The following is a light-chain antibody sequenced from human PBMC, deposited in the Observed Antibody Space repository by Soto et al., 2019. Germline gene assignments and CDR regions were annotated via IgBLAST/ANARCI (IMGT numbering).Light chain of an antibody. V-gene: IGKV1-17*01. CDR2: AAS. Sequence: RVTITCRASQDIRDDLGWYQQKPGQAPKRLIYAASTMHSGVPSRFSGSGSGTDFTLTISCLQSEDFATYYCQQYYSYPWTFGQGTKVDIK. CDR1: QDIRDD. J-gene: IGKJ1*01. CDR3: QQYYSYPWT.